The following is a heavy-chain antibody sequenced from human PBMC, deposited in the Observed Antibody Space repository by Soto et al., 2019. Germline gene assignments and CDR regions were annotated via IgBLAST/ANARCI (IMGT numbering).Heavy chain of an antibody. CDR1: GYTLTSYS. V-gene: IGHV1-46*01. CDR3: ARDPQGYCSGGRCYHFDY. D-gene: IGHD2-15*01. Sequence: QVQLVHSGAEVKKPGASVRVSCKASGYTLTSYSMHWVRQAPGQGLEWMGIINPSGDNIRYAQNFQGRVTMTRDTSTSTVYLELSSLRSEDTAIYYCARDPQGYCSGGRCYHFDYWGQGTLVTVSS. J-gene: IGHJ4*02. CDR2: INPSGDNI.